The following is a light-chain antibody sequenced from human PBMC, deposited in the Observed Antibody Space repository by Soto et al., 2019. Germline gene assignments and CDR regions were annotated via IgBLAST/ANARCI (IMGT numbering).Light chain of an antibody. CDR1: QGISSY. Sequence: DIQLTQSPSFLSASVGDRVTITCRASQGISSYLAWYLQKPGKAPNLLIYAASTLQSGVPSRFSGSGSGTEFPLTISSLQPEDFATYYCQQFNSYPYTFGQGTKLEIK. CDR2: AAS. V-gene: IGKV1-9*01. J-gene: IGKJ2*01. CDR3: QQFNSYPYT.